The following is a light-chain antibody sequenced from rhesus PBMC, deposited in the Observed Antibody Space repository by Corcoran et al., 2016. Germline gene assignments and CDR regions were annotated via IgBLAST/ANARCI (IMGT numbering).Light chain of an antibody. CDR2: YAS. CDR3: QKYNDWPYS. J-gene: IGKJ2*01. Sequence: EIVMTQSPATLSLSPGERATLSCRASQSVGSTLAWYQQKPGQVPRLLIYYASSRAPGIPDRFSGSGSGTEFTLTLSSLDPEDVGVYYCQKYNDWPYSFGQGTKVEIK. V-gene: IGKV3-42*02. CDR1: QSVGST.